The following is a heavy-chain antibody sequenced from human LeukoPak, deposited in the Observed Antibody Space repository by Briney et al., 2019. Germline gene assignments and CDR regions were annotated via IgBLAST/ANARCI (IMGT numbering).Heavy chain of an antibody. J-gene: IGHJ6*02. CDR2: FDPEDGET. D-gene: IGHD3-10*01. Sequence: ASVKASCKVSGYTLTELSIHWVRQAPGKGLGWMGGFDPEDGETIYAQKFQGRVTMTEDTSTDTAYMELSSLRSEDTAVYYCVTLGWFGEAYGMDVWGQGTTVTVSS. CDR3: VTLGWFGEAYGMDV. V-gene: IGHV1-24*01. CDR1: GYTLTELS.